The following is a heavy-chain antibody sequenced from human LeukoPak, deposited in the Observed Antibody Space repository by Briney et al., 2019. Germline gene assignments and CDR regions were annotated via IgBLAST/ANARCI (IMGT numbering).Heavy chain of an antibody. CDR2: INPNSGGT. V-gene: IGHV1-2*02. Sequence: ASVKVSCKASGYTFTGYYMHWVRQAPGQGLEWMRWINPNSGGTNYAQKFQGRVTMIRDTSITTAYMELSRLRSDDTAVYYCARASWFGELSDAFDIWGQGTMVTVSS. CDR3: ARASWFGELSDAFDI. J-gene: IGHJ3*02. CDR1: GYTFTGYY. D-gene: IGHD3-10*01.